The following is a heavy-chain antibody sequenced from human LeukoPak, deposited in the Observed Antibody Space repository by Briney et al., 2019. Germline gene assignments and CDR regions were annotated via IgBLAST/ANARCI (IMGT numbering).Heavy chain of an antibody. Sequence: ASVKVSCKASGYTFTGYYMHWVRQAPGQGLEWMGWINPNSGGTNYAQKFQGWVTMTRDTSISTAYMELSRLRSDDTAVYYCARVEGAAGSTLFDYWGQGTLVTVSS. V-gene: IGHV1-2*04. D-gene: IGHD6-13*01. CDR3: ARVEGAAGSTLFDY. CDR2: INPNSGGT. CDR1: GYTFTGYY. J-gene: IGHJ4*02.